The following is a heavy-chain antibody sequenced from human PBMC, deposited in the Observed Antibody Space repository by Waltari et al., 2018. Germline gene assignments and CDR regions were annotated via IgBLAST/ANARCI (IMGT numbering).Heavy chain of an antibody. CDR2: VNPKSGGA. CDR1: GYTFTDYY. V-gene: IGHV1-2*02. J-gene: IGHJ4*02. Sequence: QVQLVQSGAEVKKPGASVKVSCKASGYTFTDYYMHWVRQAPGQGLEWMGGVNPKSGGASYGQKFQGRLAMTRDTSISTAYMELYRVTSDDTAVYFCARVYSSSWYGDYWGQGTLVTVSS. D-gene: IGHD6-13*01. CDR3: ARVYSSSWYGDY.